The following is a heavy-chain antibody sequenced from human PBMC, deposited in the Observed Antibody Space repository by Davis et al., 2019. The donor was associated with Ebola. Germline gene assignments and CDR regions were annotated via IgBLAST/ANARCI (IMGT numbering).Heavy chain of an antibody. Sequence: GESLKISCAASGFTFSGSAMHWVRQASGKGLEWVGRIRSKANSYATAYAASVKGRFTLSRDDSKNTSYLQMNSLKTEDTAVYYCTREVGGSSDYWGQGTLVTVSS. D-gene: IGHD1-26*01. CDR3: TREVGGSSDY. V-gene: IGHV3-73*01. CDR1: GFTFSGSA. CDR2: IRSKANSYAT. J-gene: IGHJ4*02.